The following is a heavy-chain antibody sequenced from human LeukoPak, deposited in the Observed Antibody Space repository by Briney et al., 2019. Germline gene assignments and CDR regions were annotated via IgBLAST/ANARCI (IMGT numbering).Heavy chain of an antibody. Sequence: SETLSLTGTVSGGSISSYYWSWIRQPPGKGLEWIGYIYYSGSTNYNPSLKSRVTISVDTSKNQFSLKLSSVTAADTAVYYCARHGAKDFWSGYYTDYYYGMDVWGQGTTVTVSS. J-gene: IGHJ6*02. V-gene: IGHV4-59*08. CDR2: IYYSGST. D-gene: IGHD3-3*01. CDR1: GGSISSYY. CDR3: ARHGAKDFWSGYYTDYYYGMDV.